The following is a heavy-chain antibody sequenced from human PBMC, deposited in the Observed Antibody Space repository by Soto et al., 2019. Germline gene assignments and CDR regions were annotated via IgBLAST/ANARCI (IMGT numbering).Heavy chain of an antibody. Sequence: EVQLLESGGGLVQPGGSLRLSCVGSGFFFSSYTMTWVRQAPGNGLEWVSSFSATSENTYYADSVRGRFTISRDNSKNTLFLQMNSLTAEATAMYYCAKARDQQWVRLPFDYWGQGILVIVSS. CDR3: AKARDQQWVRLPFDY. CDR2: FSATSENT. V-gene: IGHV3-23*01. J-gene: IGHJ4*02. D-gene: IGHD6-19*01. CDR1: GFFFSSYT.